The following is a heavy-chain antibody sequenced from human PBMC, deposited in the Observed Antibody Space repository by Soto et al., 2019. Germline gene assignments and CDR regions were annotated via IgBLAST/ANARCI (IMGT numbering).Heavy chain of an antibody. D-gene: IGHD4-4*01. CDR3: ARSPPRVERNNYAGGWFDP. J-gene: IGHJ5*02. CDR1: GGTFSTYP. V-gene: IGHV1-69*01. CDR2: IIPLFGTT. Sequence: QVQLVQSGAEVRMPGSSVKVSCKASGGTFSTYPINWVRQAPGQGLEWMGGIIPLFGTTNYAQKFKGRVTITADESTSTAYMELSSLRAEDAAVYYCARSPPRVERNNYAGGWFDPWGQGTLVTVSS.